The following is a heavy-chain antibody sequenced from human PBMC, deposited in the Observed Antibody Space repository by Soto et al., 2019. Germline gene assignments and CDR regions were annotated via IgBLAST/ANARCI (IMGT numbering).Heavy chain of an antibody. CDR3: ARWVGAPFDP. CDR2: IDPSDSYT. D-gene: IGHD1-26*01. CDR1: RYSFTSYW. V-gene: IGHV5-10-1*01. Sequence: PCESRKIFCKGSRYSFTSYWISLLRQMPGKGLEWMGRIDPSDSYTNYSPSFQGHVTISADKSISTAYLQWSSLKASDTAMYYCARWVGAPFDPWGQGNLVTVSS. J-gene: IGHJ5*02.